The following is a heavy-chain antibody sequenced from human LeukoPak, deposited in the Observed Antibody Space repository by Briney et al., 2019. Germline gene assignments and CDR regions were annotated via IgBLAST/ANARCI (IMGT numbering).Heavy chain of an antibody. D-gene: IGHD3-10*02. Sequence: GGSLRLSCAAAGFTFSSYAMSWVRQAPGKGLEWVSSISATGGSTYYADSVKGRFTISRDNSKNTLFLQMNSLRAEDTALYYCAKHFCSGDYYNFFDDWGQGTLVSVSS. CDR2: ISATGGST. CDR1: GFTFSSYA. CDR3: AKHFCSGDYYNFFDD. V-gene: IGHV3-23*01. J-gene: IGHJ4*02.